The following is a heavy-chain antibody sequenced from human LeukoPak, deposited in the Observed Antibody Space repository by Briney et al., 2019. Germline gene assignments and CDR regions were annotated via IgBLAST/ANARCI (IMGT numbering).Heavy chain of an antibody. V-gene: IGHV3-21*04. D-gene: IGHD3-22*01. CDR2: ISSSSSYI. CDR1: GFTFSSYS. CDR3: ARSYDSSGYYSFVVGY. J-gene: IGHJ4*02. Sequence: GGSLRLSCAASGFTFSSYSMNWVRQAPGKGLEWVSSISSSSSYIYYADSVKGRFTISRDNAKNSLYLQMNSPRAEDTAVYYCARSYDSSGYYSFVVGYWGQGTLVTVSS.